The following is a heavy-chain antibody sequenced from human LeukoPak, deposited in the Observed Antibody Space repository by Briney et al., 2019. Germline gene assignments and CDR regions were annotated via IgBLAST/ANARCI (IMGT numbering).Heavy chain of an antibody. J-gene: IGHJ4*02. Sequence: SETLSLTCTVSGGSISSGGYFWSWIPQHPGKGLEWIGYIYYSGSTYYNPSLKSRVTISVDTSKNQFSLKLSSVTAADTAVYYCARGPRYYYDSSGYYELDYWGQGTLVTVSS. D-gene: IGHD3-22*01. CDR2: IYYSGST. CDR1: GGSISSGGYF. CDR3: ARGPRYYYDSSGYYELDY. V-gene: IGHV4-31*03.